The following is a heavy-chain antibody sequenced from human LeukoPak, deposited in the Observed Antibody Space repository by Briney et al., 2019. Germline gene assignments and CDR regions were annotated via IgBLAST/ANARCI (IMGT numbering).Heavy chain of an antibody. V-gene: IGHV3-30-3*01. CDR2: ISYDGSNK. CDR1: GFTFSSYA. Sequence: PGGSLRLSCAASGFTFSSYAMHWVRQAPGKGLEWVAVISYDGSNKYYADSVKGRFTISRDNSKNTLYLQMNSLRAEDTAVYYCARVAVPYCSSTSCYIPHFDYWGQGTLVTVSS. J-gene: IGHJ4*02. D-gene: IGHD2-2*02. CDR3: ARVAVPYCSSTSCYIPHFDY.